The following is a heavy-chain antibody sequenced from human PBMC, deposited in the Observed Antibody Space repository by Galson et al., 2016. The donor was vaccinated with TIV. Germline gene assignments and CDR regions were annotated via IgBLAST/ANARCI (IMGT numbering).Heavy chain of an antibody. D-gene: IGHD2-8*02. Sequence: SCKASKYTFIGYYMHWVRQAPERGLEWMGRINPSSGGPDYAQKFQGRVTMTRDTSINTAYLELTSLPSDDTAVYYCARALVASIVDLDYWGPGTLVTVSS. J-gene: IGHJ4*02. V-gene: IGHV1-2*06. CDR1: KYTFIGYY. CDR2: INPSSGGP. CDR3: ARALVASIVDLDY.